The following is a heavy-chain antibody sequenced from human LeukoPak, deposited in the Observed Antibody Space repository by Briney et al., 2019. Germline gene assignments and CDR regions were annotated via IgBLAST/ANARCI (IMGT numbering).Heavy chain of an antibody. J-gene: IGHJ4*02. CDR2: INPNSGGT. CDR3: ARDLPAPRPPKAQIWYYDMDY. D-gene: IGHD3-22*01. CDR1: GYTFTGYY. V-gene: IGHV1-2*02. Sequence: ASVKVSCKASGYTFTGYYMHWVRQAPGQGLEWMGWINPNSGGTNYAQKFQGRVTMTRDTSISTAYMELRSLRSDDTAVYYCARDLPAPRPPKAQIWYYDMDYWGQGTLVTVSS.